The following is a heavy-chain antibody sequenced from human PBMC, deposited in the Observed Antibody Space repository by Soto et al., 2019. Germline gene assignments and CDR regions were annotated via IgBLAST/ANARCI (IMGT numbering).Heavy chain of an antibody. CDR3: ALDTSGGAVLFDP. CDR1: GGTFTSYA. D-gene: IGHD3-22*01. CDR2: IIPISGRT. Sequence: QVQLMQSGAEVKKPGSSVKVSCKASGGTFTSYALSWVRQAPGQGLEWMGGIIPISGRTNYAQRFQGRVSITADESTTTAYMELASLRSDDTAVYYCALDTSGGAVLFDPWGQGSLVTVSS. J-gene: IGHJ5*02. V-gene: IGHV1-69*12.